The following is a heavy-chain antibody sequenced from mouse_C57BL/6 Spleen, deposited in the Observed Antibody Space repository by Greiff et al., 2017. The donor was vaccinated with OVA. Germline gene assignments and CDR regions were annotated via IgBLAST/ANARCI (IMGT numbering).Heavy chain of an antibody. CDR2: IWSGGST. V-gene: IGHV2-2*01. J-gene: IGHJ3*01. Sequence: QVQLKESGPGLVQPSQSLSITCTVSGFSLTSSGVHWVRQSPGQGLEWLGVIWSGGSTDYNAAFISRLSISKDNSKSQVFFKMNSLQADDTAIYYCARGDYGNYGWFAYWGQGTLVTVSA. CDR3: ARGDYGNYGWFAY. CDR1: GFSLTSSG. D-gene: IGHD2-1*01.